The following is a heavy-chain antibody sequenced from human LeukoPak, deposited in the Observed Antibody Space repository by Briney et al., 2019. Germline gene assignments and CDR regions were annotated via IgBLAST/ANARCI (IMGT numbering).Heavy chain of an antibody. J-gene: IGHJ6*02. CDR1: GYTFTSYG. Sequence: ASVKVSCKASGYTFTSYGISWVRQAPGQGLEWMGWINPNSGGTNYAQRFQGWVTMTRDTSISTAYMELSRLRSDDTAVYYCARDLGSSGWYEPYYYYGMDVWGQGTTVTVSS. CDR3: ARDLGSSGWYEPYYYYGMDV. V-gene: IGHV1-2*04. D-gene: IGHD6-19*01. CDR2: INPNSGGT.